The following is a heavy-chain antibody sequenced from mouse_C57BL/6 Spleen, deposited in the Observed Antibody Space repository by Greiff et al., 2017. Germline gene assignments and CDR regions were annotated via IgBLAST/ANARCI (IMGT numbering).Heavy chain of an antibody. D-gene: IGHD2-3*01. CDR3: ARHEDDGYYLDY. V-gene: IGHV2-6-1*01. CDR1: GFSLTSYG. J-gene: IGHJ2*01. Sequence: QVQLQQSGPGLVAPSQSLSITCTVSGFSLTSYGVHWVRQPPGKGLEWLVVIWSDGSTTYNSALKSRLSISKDNSKSQVFLKMNSLQTDDTAMYYCARHEDDGYYLDYWGQGTTLTVSS. CDR2: IWSDGST.